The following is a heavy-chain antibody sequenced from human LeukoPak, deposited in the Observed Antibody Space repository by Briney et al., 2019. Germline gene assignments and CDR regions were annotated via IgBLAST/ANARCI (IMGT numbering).Heavy chain of an antibody. CDR2: IENDGSER. J-gene: IGHJ4*02. V-gene: IGHV3-7*04. CDR3: VRAVGGADSK. Sequence: GGSLRLSCAASGFTFSNYWMSWVRQAPGKGLEWVANIENDGSERYYVDSVKGRFTISRDNAKNSLHLQMNSLRVEDTAVYYCVRAVGGADSKWGQGTLVTVSS. CDR1: GFTFSNYW. D-gene: IGHD2-15*01.